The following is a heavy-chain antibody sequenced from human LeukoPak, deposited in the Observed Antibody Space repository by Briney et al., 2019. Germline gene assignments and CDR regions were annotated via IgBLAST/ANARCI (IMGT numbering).Heavy chain of an antibody. J-gene: IGHJ5*02. CDR2: IYYSGNT. Sequence: SETLSLTCTVSGGSISSGGYYWSWIRQHPGKGLEWIGYIYYSGNTYYNPSLKSRITISVDTSKNQFSLKLSSVTAADTAVYYCARDLMGAYSVAGWFDPWGQGTLVTVSS. CDR1: GGSISSGGYY. CDR3: ARDLMGAYSVAGWFDP. D-gene: IGHD2-21*01. V-gene: IGHV4-31*03.